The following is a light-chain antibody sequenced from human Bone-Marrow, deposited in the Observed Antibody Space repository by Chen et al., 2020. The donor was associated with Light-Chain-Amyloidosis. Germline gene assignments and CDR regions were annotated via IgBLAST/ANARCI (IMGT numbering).Light chain of an antibody. J-gene: IGLJ2*01. CDR1: SRDIGTFNY. Sequence: QSALTQPASVSGSPGQSITISSTGTSRDIGTFNYVSWYQQHPGKAPQLIIFEVSNRPSGVSDRFSGSKSGNTASLTISGLQPGDEADFYCSSYTSTTTDVIFGGGTKLTVL. V-gene: IGLV2-14*01. CDR3: SSYTSTTTDVI. CDR2: EVS.